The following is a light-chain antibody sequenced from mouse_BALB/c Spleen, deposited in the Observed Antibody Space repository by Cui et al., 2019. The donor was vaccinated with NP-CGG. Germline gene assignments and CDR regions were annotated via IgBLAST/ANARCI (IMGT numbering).Light chain of an antibody. CDR3: ALWYSNHWV. V-gene: IGLV1*01. CDR1: TGPVTTSNY. CDR2: GTN. Sequence: QAVVTQDSALTTSPGETVTLTCRSNTGPVTTSNYANWVQEKPDHLFTGLIGGTNNRAPGVPARFSGSLIGDKAALTITGAQTEDEAIYFCALWYSNHWVFGGGTKLTVL. J-gene: IGLJ1*01.